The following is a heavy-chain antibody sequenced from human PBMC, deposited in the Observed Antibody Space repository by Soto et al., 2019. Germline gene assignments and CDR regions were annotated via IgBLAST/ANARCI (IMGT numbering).Heavy chain of an antibody. V-gene: IGHV4-59*01. Sequence: SETLSLTCTVSGGSISSYYWSWIRQPPGKGLEWIGYIYYSGSTNYNPSLKSRVTISVDTSKNQFSLKLSSVTAADTAVYYCARVRYSSSPLFDYWGQGTLVTVSS. J-gene: IGHJ4*02. CDR1: GGSISSYY. CDR3: ARVRYSSSPLFDY. D-gene: IGHD6-6*01. CDR2: IYYSGST.